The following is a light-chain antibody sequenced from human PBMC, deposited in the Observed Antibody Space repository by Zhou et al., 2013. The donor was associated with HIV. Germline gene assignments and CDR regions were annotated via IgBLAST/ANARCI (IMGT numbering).Light chain of an antibody. CDR3: QHYGSSLWT. V-gene: IGKV3-20*01. Sequence: EIVLTQSPGTLSLSPGERATLSCRASQRVSNDFLAWYQQQPGQAPRLLIYGASGRATGIPDRFSGSGSGTGFTLTISRLEPEDFAVYYCQHYGSSLWTFGQGTKVEIK. J-gene: IGKJ1*01. CDR2: GAS. CDR1: QRVSNDF.